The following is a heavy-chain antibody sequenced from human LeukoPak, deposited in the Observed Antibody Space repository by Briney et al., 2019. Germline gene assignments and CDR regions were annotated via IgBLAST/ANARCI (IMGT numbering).Heavy chain of an antibody. CDR1: GGSISSSSYY. CDR3: ARALGIAARPRPYYFDY. Sequence: SETLSLTCTVSGGSISSSSYYWGWIRQPPGKGLEWIGGIYYSGSTYYNPSLKSRVTISVDTSKNQFSLKLSSVTAADTAVYYCARALGIAARPRPYYFDYWGQGTLVTVSS. V-gene: IGHV4-39*07. CDR2: IYYSGST. D-gene: IGHD6-6*01. J-gene: IGHJ4*02.